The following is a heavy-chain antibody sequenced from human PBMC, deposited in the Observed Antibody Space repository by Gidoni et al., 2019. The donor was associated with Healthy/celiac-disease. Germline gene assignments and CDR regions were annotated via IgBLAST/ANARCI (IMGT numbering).Heavy chain of an antibody. CDR2: INPNGGGT. J-gene: IGHJ4*02. D-gene: IGHD6-19*01. Sequence: QVQLLQSGAEVKKPGASVKVSCKASGYTFTGYYMHWVRQAPGQGLEWMGWINPNGGGTNYAQKFQGWVTMTRDTSISTAYMELSRLRSDDTAVYYCARGISGYSSGWYFVYFDYWGQGTLVTVSS. CDR1: GYTFTGYY. CDR3: ARGISGYSSGWYFVYFDY. V-gene: IGHV1-2*04.